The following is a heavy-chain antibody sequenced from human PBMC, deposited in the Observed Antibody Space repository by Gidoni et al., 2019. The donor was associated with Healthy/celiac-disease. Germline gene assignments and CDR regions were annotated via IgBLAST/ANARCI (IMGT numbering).Heavy chain of an antibody. CDR3: ARGLLWFGESPDGWFDP. D-gene: IGHD3-10*01. CDR1: GYTFTGYY. Sequence: QVQLVQSGAEVKKTGASVKVSCTASGYTFTGYYMHWVLQAPGQGLEWMGWINPNSGGTNYAQKFQGRVTMTRDTSISTAYMELSRLRSDDTAVYYCARGLLWFGESPDGWFDPWGQGTLVTVSS. V-gene: IGHV1-2*02. CDR2: INPNSGGT. J-gene: IGHJ5*02.